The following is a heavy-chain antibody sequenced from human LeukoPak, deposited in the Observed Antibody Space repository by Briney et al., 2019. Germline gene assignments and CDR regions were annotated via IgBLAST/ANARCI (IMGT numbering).Heavy chain of an antibody. V-gene: IGHV3-7*01. CDR1: GFTFSSRDW. D-gene: IGHD2-2*01. CDR3: ARDQKDIVVVPAGTSKFYYYYYMDV. CDR2: IKQDGSEK. J-gene: IGHJ6*03. Sequence: PGGSLRLSCVASGFTFSSRDWMTWVRQAPGKGLEWVANIKQDGSEKNYVDSVKGRFTISRDNAKNSLYLQMNSLRAEDTAVYYCARDQKDIVVVPAGTSKFYYYYYMDVWGKGTTVTVSS.